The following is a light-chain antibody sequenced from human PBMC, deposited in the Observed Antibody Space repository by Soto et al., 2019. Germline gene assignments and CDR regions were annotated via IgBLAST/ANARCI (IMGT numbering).Light chain of an antibody. CDR2: GAS. V-gene: IGKV3-20*01. CDR3: QQYGSTPLT. J-gene: IGKJ4*01. CDR1: QSVDSNY. Sequence: EIVLTQSPGTLSLSPGERATLSCRASQSVDSNYLAWYQQKVGQAPRLLIHGASSRAAGIPDRFSGSGSGSGSDFTLTISRLEPDDFAVYYCQQYGSTPLTFGRGTKVEIK.